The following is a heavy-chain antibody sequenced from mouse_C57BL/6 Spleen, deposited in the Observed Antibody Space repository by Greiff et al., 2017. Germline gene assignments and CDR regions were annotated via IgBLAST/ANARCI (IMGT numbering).Heavy chain of an antibody. J-gene: IGHJ3*01. Sequence: VQLQQSGPELVRPAPSVKVSCTASGYSFTNYFIDWVKQRPGQGLEWIGVIYPGSGGANYTETFTGKATLTADKSSSTAYMLLSSLTSDDSAVYFCARNHYYGISFPWFAYWGQGTLVTVSA. V-gene: IGHV1-54*01. CDR2: IYPGSGGA. CDR1: GYSFTNYF. D-gene: IGHD1-1*01. CDR3: ARNHYYGISFPWFAY.